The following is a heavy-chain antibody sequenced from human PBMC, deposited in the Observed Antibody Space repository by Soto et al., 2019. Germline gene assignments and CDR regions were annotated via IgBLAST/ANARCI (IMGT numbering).Heavy chain of an antibody. V-gene: IGHV1-18*01. Sequence: QVQLVQSGAEVKKPGASVKVSCKASGYTFSSYGISWVRQAPGQRLEWMGWISGYNGNTHYAQNLQGRVTMPTDTYRSTVYMELRSLSSDDTAVYYCARDGRTTADYWGQGTLVTVSS. CDR3: ARDGRTTADY. CDR2: ISGYNGNT. CDR1: GYTFSSYG. J-gene: IGHJ4*02.